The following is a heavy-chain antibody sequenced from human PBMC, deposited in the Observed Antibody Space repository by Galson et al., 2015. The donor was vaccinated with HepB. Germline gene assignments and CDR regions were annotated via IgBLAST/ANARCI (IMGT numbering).Heavy chain of an antibody. CDR1: GGSISSISYY. V-gene: IGHV4-39*01. CDR3: ARTSYCSTNSCYFSGTYNFDN. D-gene: IGHD2-2*01. J-gene: IGHJ4*02. CDR2: IYYTGST. Sequence: LSLTCTVSGGSISSISYYWGWIRQAPGKGLEWIGSIYYTGSTYYNPSLKSRVTISVDTSKNQFSLKVSPVTAAETAMYYCARTSYCSTNSCYFSGTYNFDNWGQGTLVTVSS.